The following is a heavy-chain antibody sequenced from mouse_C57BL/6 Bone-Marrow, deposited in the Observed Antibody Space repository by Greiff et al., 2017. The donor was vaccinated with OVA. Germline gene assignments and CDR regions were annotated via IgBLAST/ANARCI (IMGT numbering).Heavy chain of an antibody. CDR1: GFSFNTYA. J-gene: IGHJ4*01. Sequence: DVQLQESGGGLVQPKGSLKLSCAASGFSFNTYAMNWVRQAPGKGLEWVARIRSKSNNYATYYADSVKDRFTISRDDSESMLYLQMNNLKTEDTAMYYCVRQSYYYGSSYAMDYWGQGTSVTVSS. CDR2: IRSKSNNYAT. D-gene: IGHD1-1*01. CDR3: VRQSYYYGSSYAMDY. V-gene: IGHV10-1*01.